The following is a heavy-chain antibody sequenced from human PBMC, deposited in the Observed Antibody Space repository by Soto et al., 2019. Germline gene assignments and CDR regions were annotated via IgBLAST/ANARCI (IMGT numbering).Heavy chain of an antibody. J-gene: IGHJ5*02. V-gene: IGHV4-4*02. Sequence: LSLTCAVSGDSVSTHYWWSWVRQSPGKGLEWIGETHHSGSTHYNPSLNSRVTISVDKSNNYFSLKLTSVTAADTAVYYCARNGDCSSSRCNVGWFDPWGRGTLVPVSS. D-gene: IGHD2-2*01. CDR2: THHSGST. CDR1: GDSVSTHYW. CDR3: ARNGDCSSSRCNVGWFDP.